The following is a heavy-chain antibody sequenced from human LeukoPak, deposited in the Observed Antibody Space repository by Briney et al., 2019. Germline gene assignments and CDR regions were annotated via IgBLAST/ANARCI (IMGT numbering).Heavy chain of an antibody. CDR2: INHSGST. V-gene: IGHV4-34*01. J-gene: IGHJ4*02. Sequence: SETLSLTCAVYGGSFSGYYWSWIRQPPGKGLEWIGEINHSGSTNYNPSLKSRVTISVDTSKNQFSLKLGSVTAADTAVYYCARQQGGQTYFDYWGQGTLVTVSS. CDR1: GGSFSGYY. CDR3: ARQQGGQTYFDY.